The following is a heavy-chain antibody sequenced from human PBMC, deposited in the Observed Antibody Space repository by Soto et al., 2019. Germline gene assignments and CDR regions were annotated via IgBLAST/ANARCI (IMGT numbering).Heavy chain of an antibody. CDR1: GFTFSSQG. CDR2: ISGSGEHT. V-gene: IGHV3-23*01. Sequence: PGGSLRLSCAGSGFTFSSQGMAWIRLAPGKGLEWVSAISGSGEHTYYADNVKGRFTISRDNSNNILYLQMNSLRGEDTALYHCASRPGFDPYYFDYWGQGTLVTVSS. CDR3: ASRPGFDPYYFDY. J-gene: IGHJ4*02.